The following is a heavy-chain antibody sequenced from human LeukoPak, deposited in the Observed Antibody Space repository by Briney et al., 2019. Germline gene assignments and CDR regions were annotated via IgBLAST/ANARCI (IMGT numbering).Heavy chain of an antibody. Sequence: ASVKVSCKASGGTFSSYAISWVRQAPGQGLEWMGRIIPILGIANYAQKFQGRVTITTDESTSTAYMELSSLRSEDTAVYYCARANCGGDCKDYYYYYYMDVWGKGTTVTVSS. CDR2: IIPILGIA. CDR3: ARANCGGDCKDYYYYYYMDV. CDR1: GGTFSSYA. D-gene: IGHD2-21*02. V-gene: IGHV1-69*04. J-gene: IGHJ6*03.